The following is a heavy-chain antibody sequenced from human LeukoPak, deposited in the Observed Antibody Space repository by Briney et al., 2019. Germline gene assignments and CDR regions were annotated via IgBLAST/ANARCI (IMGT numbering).Heavy chain of an antibody. Sequence: GGSLRLSCAASGFIFSGYTMNWVRQAPGKGLEWVSVIYSGGSTYYADSVKGRFTISRDNSKNTLYLQMNSLRAEDTAVYYCARDSYYYYMDVWGKGTTVTISS. CDR3: ARDSYYYYMDV. J-gene: IGHJ6*03. V-gene: IGHV3-66*01. CDR1: GFIFSGYT. CDR2: IYSGGST.